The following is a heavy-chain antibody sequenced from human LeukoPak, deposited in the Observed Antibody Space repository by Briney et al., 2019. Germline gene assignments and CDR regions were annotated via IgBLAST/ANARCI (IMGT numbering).Heavy chain of an antibody. Sequence: GGSLRLSCAAPGFTFSSYAMSWVRQAPGKGLEWVSAISGSGGSTYYADSVKGRFTISRDNSKNTLYLQMNSLRAEDTAVYYCAKLGKRVPVALFDYWGQGTLVTVSS. D-gene: IGHD2-2*01. J-gene: IGHJ4*02. CDR3: AKLGKRVPVALFDY. CDR1: GFTFSSYA. CDR2: ISGSGGST. V-gene: IGHV3-23*01.